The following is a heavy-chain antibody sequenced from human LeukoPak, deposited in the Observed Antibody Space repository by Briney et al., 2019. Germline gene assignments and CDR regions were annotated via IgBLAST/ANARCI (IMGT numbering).Heavy chain of an antibody. Sequence: SETLSLTCGVYGGSFSDFHWTWIRQSPGKGLEWIGEINHNNYNPSLKSPVTISLDTSKNQFSLNLTSVTAADTAVYYCARGRRAFYESRGNRFYYYMDVWGKGTTVIVSS. V-gene: IGHV4-34*01. J-gene: IGHJ6*03. CDR2: INHN. CDR1: GGSFSDFH. D-gene: IGHD3-22*01. CDR3: ARGRRAFYESRGNRFYYYMDV.